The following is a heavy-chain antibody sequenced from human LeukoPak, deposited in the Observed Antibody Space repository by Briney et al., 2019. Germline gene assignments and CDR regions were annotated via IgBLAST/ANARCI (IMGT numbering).Heavy chain of an antibody. V-gene: IGHV1-2*02. Sequence: ASVKVSCKASGYTFTSYIMHWVRQAPGQGLEWMGWINPNSGATNYAQKFQGRVSITRDTSISTVYMELTRLTSDDTAVYYCAREGHCTGGCCLDHWGQGTPVTASS. CDR2: INPNSGAT. D-gene: IGHD2-15*01. CDR3: AREGHCTGGCCLDH. CDR1: GYTFTSYI. J-gene: IGHJ4*02.